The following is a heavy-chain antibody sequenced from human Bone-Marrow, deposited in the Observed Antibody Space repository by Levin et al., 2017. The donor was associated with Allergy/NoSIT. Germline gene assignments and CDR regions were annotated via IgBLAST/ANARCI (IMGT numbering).Heavy chain of an antibody. J-gene: IGHJ6*02. D-gene: IGHD5-18*01. CDR2: INSDGSST. V-gene: IGHV3-74*01. Sequence: SCAASGFTFSSYWMHWVRQAPGKGLVWVSRINSDGSSTSYADSVKGRFTISRDNAKNTLYLQMNSLRAEDTAVYYCARGMGYGGYYYYGMDVWGQGTTVTVSS. CDR3: ARGMGYGGYYYYGMDV. CDR1: GFTFSSYW.